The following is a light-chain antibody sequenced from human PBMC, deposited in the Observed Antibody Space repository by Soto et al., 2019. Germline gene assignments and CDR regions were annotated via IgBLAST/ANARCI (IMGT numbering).Light chain of an antibody. Sequence: DIQMTQSHSTLSASIGDRVTISCRASQNIGRWLAWYQQRPGKAPNLLIYAASTLQSGVPSRFSGSGSGTDFTLTISYLQAEDFGTYYCQEASRIPITFGQGRRLDI. V-gene: IGKV1-12*01. CDR2: AAS. CDR3: QEASRIPIT. CDR1: QNIGRW. J-gene: IGKJ5*01.